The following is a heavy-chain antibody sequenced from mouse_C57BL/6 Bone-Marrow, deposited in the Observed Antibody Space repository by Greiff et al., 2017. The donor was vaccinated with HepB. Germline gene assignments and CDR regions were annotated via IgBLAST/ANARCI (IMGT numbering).Heavy chain of an antibody. Sequence: QVQLQQPGAELVMPGASVKLSCKASGYTFTSYWMHWVKQRPGQGLERIGEIDPSDSYTNYNQKFKGKSTLTVDKSSSTAYMQLSSLTSEDSAVYYCASDWDYWGQGTTLTVSS. D-gene: IGHD2-4*01. CDR1: GYTFTSYW. CDR3: ASDWDY. CDR2: IDPSDSYT. V-gene: IGHV1-69*01. J-gene: IGHJ2*01.